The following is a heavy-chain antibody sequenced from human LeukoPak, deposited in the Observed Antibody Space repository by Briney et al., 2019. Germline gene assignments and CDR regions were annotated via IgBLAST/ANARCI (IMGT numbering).Heavy chain of an antibody. CDR1: GFTFSSHG. CDR3: AKDSSDYYFDY. Sequence: QSGGSLRLSCVASGFTFSSHGMNWVRQAPGKGLEWVSGIIPSGHTTYYADSVKGRFTISRDNSKNTLYVQMNSLRPDDTAVYYCAKDSSDYYFDYWGQGTLVTVSS. V-gene: IGHV3-23*01. CDR2: IIPSGHTT. J-gene: IGHJ4*02. D-gene: IGHD3-22*01.